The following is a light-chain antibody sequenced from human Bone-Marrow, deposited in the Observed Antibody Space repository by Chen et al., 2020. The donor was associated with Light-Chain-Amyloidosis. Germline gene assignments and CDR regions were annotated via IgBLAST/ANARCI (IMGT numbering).Light chain of an antibody. Sequence: FALTQPASVSGSPGQSFTIPSTGTSSDVGGDNHVSWYQQHPAKAPKLMIYDVTNRPSSVPDRFSGSKSDNTASLPISGLQTEDEADYFCSSYTITYTLVFGSGTRVTVL. CDR1: SSDVGGDNH. CDR3: SSYTITYTLV. V-gene: IGLV2-14*01. CDR2: DVT. J-gene: IGLJ1*01.